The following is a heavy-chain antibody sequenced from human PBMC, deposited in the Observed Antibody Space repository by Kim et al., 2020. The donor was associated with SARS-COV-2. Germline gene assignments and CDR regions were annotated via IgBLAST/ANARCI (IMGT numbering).Heavy chain of an antibody. V-gene: IGHV3-30*02. J-gene: IGHJ4*02. Sequence: KCYADSVKGRFTISRDNSQNRLYVEMNSLRREDTAVYYCAKGNRYIAPLDYWGQGTPVTVSS. D-gene: IGHD3-9*01. CDR3: AKGNRYIAPLDY. CDR2: K.